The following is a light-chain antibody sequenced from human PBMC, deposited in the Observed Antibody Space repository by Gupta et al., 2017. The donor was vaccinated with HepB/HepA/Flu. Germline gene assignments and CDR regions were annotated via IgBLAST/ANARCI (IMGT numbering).Light chain of an antibody. CDR1: QNISSV. Sequence: DIQLTQSPSSLSASVGDTVTITCRASQNISSVLNWYQQKPGKPPKHLIFDTTTVQSGVPSRFSGSGSGTDFTLTISGRQPEDFATYYCQQRHSSPWTFGQGTKVEIK. CDR3: QQRHSSPWT. CDR2: DTT. J-gene: IGKJ1*01. V-gene: IGKV1-39*01.